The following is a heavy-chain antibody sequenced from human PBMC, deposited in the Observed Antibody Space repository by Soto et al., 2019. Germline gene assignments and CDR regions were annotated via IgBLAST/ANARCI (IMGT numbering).Heavy chain of an antibody. Sequence: GGSLRLSCAASGFTFITYAMSWVRQAPGKGLEWVSAISGTGGSTYYADSVKGRFTISRDNSKNTLYLQMNSLRAEDTAVYYCAKAPPTRYYYYGMDVWGQGTTVTVSS. CDR2: ISGTGGST. CDR3: AKAPPTRYYYYGMDV. CDR1: GFTFITYA. V-gene: IGHV3-23*01. J-gene: IGHJ6*02.